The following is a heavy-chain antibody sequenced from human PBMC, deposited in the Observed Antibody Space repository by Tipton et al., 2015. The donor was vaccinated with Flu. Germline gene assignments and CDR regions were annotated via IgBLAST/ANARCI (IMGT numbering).Heavy chain of an antibody. CDR2: MYLTGST. CDR1: GASISSGPYY. J-gene: IGHJ4*02. V-gene: IGHV4-39*07. CDR3: MVRGVVTRLDF. D-gene: IGHD3-10*01. Sequence: LRLSCNVSGASISSGPYYWVWIRQPPGKGLEWIGNMYLTGSTFYNPSLESRVAISIDTSKNQFSLKLTSVTVADTAVYYCMVRGVVTRLDFWGQGTLVSVS.